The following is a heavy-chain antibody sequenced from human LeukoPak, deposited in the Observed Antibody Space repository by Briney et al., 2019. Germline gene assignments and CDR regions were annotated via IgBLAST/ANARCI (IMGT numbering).Heavy chain of an antibody. CDR3: AKHYVRTHDY. J-gene: IGHJ4*02. CDR1: GFTFSSYW. Sequence: GGSLRLSCAASGFTFSSYWMSWVRQAPGKGLEWVANIKQDGSEKYYVDSVKGRFTISRDNSKNSLYLQMNSLRVEDTAMYYCAKHYVRTHDYWGQGTLVTVSS. CDR2: IKQDGSEK. D-gene: IGHD3-16*01. V-gene: IGHV3-7*03.